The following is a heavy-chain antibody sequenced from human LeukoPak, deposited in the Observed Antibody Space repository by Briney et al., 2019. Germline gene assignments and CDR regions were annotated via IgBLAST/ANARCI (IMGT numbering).Heavy chain of an antibody. CDR1: GFTFSSYD. V-gene: IGHV3-13*01. D-gene: IGHD2-15*01. CDR2: IGTAGDT. J-gene: IGHJ4*02. Sequence: GGSLRLSCAASGFTFSSYDMHWVRQATGKGLEWVSAIGTAGDTYYPGSVKGRFTISRENAKNSLYLQMNSLRAGDTAVYYCAREKECSGGSCPLDYWGQGTLVTVSS. CDR3: AREKECSGGSCPLDY.